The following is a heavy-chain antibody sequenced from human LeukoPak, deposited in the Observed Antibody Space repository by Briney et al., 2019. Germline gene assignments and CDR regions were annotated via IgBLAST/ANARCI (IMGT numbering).Heavy chain of an antibody. CDR2: ISSSGSTI. J-gene: IGHJ4*02. Sequence: GGSLRLSCAASGFTFSSYEMNWVRQAPGKGLEWVSYISSSGSTIYYADSVKGRFTISRDNAKNSLYLQMNSLRAEDTAVYYCARVRSGWYEDYWGQGILVTVSS. D-gene: IGHD6-19*01. CDR1: GFTFSSYE. CDR3: ARVRSGWYEDY. V-gene: IGHV3-48*03.